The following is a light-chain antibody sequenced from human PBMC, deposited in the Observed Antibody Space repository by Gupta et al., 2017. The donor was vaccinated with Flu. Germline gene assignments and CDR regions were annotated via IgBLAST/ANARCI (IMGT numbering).Light chain of an antibody. CDR3: QSADSSGTYVV. V-gene: IGLV3-25*02. CDR1: ALPKQY. J-gene: IGLJ2*01. Sequence: ELTQPPSVSVSPGQTARITCSGDALPKQYAYWYQQKPGQAPVLVIYKDSERPSGIPERFSGSSSGTTVTLTISGVQAEDEADYYCQSADSSGTYVVFGGGTKLTVL. CDR2: KDS.